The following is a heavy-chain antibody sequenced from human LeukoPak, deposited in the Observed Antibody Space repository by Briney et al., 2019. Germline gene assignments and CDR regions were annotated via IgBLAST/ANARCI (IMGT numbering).Heavy chain of an antibody. Sequence: PSETLSLTCAVYGGSFSGYYWSWIRQPPGKGLEWIGGINHSGSTNYNPSLKSRVTISVDTSKNQFSLKLSSVTAADTAVYYCARARGQVVTAYYFDYWGQGTLVTVSS. V-gene: IGHV4-34*01. CDR1: GGSFSGYY. CDR2: INHSGST. J-gene: IGHJ4*02. CDR3: ARARGQVVTAYYFDY. D-gene: IGHD2-21*02.